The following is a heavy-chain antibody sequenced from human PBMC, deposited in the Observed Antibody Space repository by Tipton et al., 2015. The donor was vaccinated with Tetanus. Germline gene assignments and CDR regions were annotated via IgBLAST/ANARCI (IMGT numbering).Heavy chain of an antibody. D-gene: IGHD6-13*01. Sequence: TLSLTCTVSGGSIRSGGYYWTWIRQHPERGLEWIGYIYYTGNTYYNPSLKSRVTISVDTSENQFSLRLTSLTAADTAVYYCAGVAAQRTELYFEHWGQGTQVTVSS. J-gene: IGHJ1*01. CDR2: IYYTGNT. CDR1: GGSIRSGGYY. CDR3: AGVAAQRTELYFEH. V-gene: IGHV4-31*03.